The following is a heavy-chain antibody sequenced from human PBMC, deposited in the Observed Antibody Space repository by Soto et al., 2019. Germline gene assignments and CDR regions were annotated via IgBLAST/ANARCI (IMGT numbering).Heavy chain of an antibody. CDR1: GFTFSSYA. V-gene: IGHV3-30-3*01. Sequence: GGSLRLSCAASGFTFSSYAMHWVRQAPGKGLEWVAVISHDGSNKYYADSVKGRFTISRDNSKNTLYLQMNSLRAEDTAVYYCARDPYSGGDCYSGTAAGWFDPWGQGT. J-gene: IGHJ5*02. D-gene: IGHD2-21*02. CDR3: ARDPYSGGDCYSGTAAGWFDP. CDR2: ISHDGSNK.